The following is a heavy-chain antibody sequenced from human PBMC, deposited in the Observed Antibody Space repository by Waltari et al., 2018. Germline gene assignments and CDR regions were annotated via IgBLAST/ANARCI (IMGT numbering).Heavy chain of an antibody. CDR2: IRYDGSNK. CDR3: AKLHGAAAGTSGL. J-gene: IGHJ2*01. CDR1: GFTFSSYG. V-gene: IGHV3-30*02. D-gene: IGHD6-13*01. Sequence: QVQLVESGGGVVQPGGSLRLSCAASGFTFSSYGMHWVRQAPGKGLEWVAFIRYDGSNKYYADSVKGRFTISRDNSKNTLYLQMNSLRAEDTAVYYCAKLHGAAAGTSGLWGRGTLVTVSS.